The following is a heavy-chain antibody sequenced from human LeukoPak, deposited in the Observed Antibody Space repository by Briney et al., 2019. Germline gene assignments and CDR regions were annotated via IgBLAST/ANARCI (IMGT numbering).Heavy chain of an antibody. CDR3: ARSGYYYDFDY. CDR2: IYYSGRT. D-gene: IGHD3-22*01. V-gene: IGHV4-59*05. J-gene: IGHJ4*02. CDR1: GGSIRSYY. Sequence: SETLSLTCTVSGGSIRSYYWSWIRQPPGKGLEWIGSIYYSGRTYYNSSLKSRVTISVDTSKNQFSLKVTSVTAADTAVYFCARSGYYYDFDYWGQGTLVTVSS.